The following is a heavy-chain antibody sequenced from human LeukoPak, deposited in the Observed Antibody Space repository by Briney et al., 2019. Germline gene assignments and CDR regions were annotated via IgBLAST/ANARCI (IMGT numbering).Heavy chain of an antibody. CDR2: ISSSSSTI. CDR3: ARVAHDLYPYYFDY. D-gene: IGHD3-10*01. CDR1: GFTFSSYG. J-gene: IGHJ4*02. Sequence: GGSLRLSCAASGFTFSSYGMSWVRQAPGKGLEWVSYISSSSSTIYYADSVKGRFTISRDNAKNSLYLQMNSLRAEDTAVYYCARVAHDLYPYYFDYWGQGTLVTVSS. V-gene: IGHV3-48*01.